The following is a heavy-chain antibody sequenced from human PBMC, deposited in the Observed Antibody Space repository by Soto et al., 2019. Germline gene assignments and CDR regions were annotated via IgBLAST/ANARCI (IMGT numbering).Heavy chain of an antibody. CDR1: GVSGSSYA. V-gene: IGHV3-23*01. Sequence: EVQLLESGGGSVQPGESLRLYGAASGVSGSSYAMGWVRQVPGKGLEWVSAVSGKSRSTWYADSAKGRFTVSRDNFQHKVYLLLDSLRVEDTPVYYCAKMTPYSGDYRDAVDVWVQGTSVTVSS. CDR3: AKMTPYSGDYRDAVDV. CDR2: VSGKSRST. D-gene: IGHD1-26*01. J-gene: IGHJ3*01.